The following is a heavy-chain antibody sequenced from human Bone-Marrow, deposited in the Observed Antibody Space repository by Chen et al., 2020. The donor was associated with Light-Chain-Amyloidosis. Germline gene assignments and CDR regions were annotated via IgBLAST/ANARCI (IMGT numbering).Heavy chain of an antibody. CDR3: ARRRDGYNVDY. V-gene: IGHV5-51*01. CDR1: GYTFPNYW. CDR2: IYPDDSGA. J-gene: IGHJ4*02. D-gene: IGHD5-12*01. Sequence: EVQLEQSGPEVKKPGESLKISCKGSGYTFPNYWIGWVRQMPGKGLEWMGVIYPDDSGARYSPSLEGQVTISADKSITTAYLQWRRLKASDTAMYYCARRRDGYNVDYWGQGTLVTVSS.